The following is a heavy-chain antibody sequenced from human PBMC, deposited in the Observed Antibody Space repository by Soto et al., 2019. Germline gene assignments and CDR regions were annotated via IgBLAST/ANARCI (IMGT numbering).Heavy chain of an antibody. CDR1: GYSFTSYW. Sequence: GESLKISCKGSGYSFTSYWISWVRQMPGKGLEWMGRIDPSDSYTNYSPSFQGHVTISADKSISTAYLQWSSLKASDTAMYYCARRHPNYYDSSGRYYYYGMDVWGRGTTVTVSS. V-gene: IGHV5-10-1*01. CDR3: ARRHPNYYDSSGRYYYYGMDV. D-gene: IGHD3-22*01. J-gene: IGHJ6*02. CDR2: IDPSDSYT.